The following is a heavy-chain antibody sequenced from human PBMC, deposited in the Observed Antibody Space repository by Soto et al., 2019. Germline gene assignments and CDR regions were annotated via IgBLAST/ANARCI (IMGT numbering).Heavy chain of an antibody. D-gene: IGHD3-9*01. J-gene: IGHJ4*02. V-gene: IGHV1-18*01. CDR2: ISPHNFNT. Sequence: QVQLEQSGAEVTKPGDSVKVSCKASGYTFTHFYITWVRQAPGQGLEWMGAISPHNFNTNYAQKFRGRVTLTTEKSTNTAYMDLRSLTTDDTAVYYCAREEGGYDMLTGYYKAHHFDYWGQGVPVTGSS. CDR1: GYTFTHFY. CDR3: AREEGGYDMLTGYYKAHHFDY.